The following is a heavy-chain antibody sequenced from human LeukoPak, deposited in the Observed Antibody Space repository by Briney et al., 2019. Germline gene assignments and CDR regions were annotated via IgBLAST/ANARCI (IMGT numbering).Heavy chain of an antibody. J-gene: IGHJ4*02. D-gene: IGHD3-22*01. CDR1: GFTSSSFW. CDR2: IKQDGSKK. CDR3: ARDIDEGSGYYDY. Sequence: GGSLTLSCAASGFTSSSFWMCWVRQAPGKGLEWVANIKQDGSKKNYVGSVKGRFTISRDNTKNSLYLQMNSLSPEDTAVYYCARDIDEGSGYYDYWGQETLVTVSS. V-gene: IGHV3-7*01.